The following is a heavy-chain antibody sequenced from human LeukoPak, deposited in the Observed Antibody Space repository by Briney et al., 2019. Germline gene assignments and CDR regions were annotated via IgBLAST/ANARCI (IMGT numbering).Heavy chain of an antibody. Sequence: VASVKVSFKASGYTFTDYYMHWVRQAPGQGLEWMGWINPNSGDTNYAQKFQGRVTMTRDTSISTAYMELSRLRSDDTAVYYCARVREYDYDFWSGFDYWGQGTLVTVSS. J-gene: IGHJ4*02. D-gene: IGHD3-3*01. CDR3: ARVREYDYDFWSGFDY. CDR1: GYTFTDYY. V-gene: IGHV1-2*02. CDR2: INPNSGDT.